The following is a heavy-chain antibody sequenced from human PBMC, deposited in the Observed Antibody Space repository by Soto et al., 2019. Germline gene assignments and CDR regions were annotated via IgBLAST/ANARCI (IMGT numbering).Heavy chain of an antibody. Sequence: SETLSLTCTFSGDSITDDYWNWIRQPPGKGLEWLGYIYYTGSANYNPSLTSRVTISVDASKNQFSLKLTSVTAADTAVYYCARTHVKGGRANW. CDR1: GDSITDDY. CDR2: IYYTGSA. V-gene: IGHV4-59*01. D-gene: IGHD1-26*01. CDR3: ARTHVKGGRANW. J-gene: IGHJ5*01.